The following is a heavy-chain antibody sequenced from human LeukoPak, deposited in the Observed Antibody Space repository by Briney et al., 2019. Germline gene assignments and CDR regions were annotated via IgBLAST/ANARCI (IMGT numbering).Heavy chain of an antibody. D-gene: IGHD4-17*01. Sequence: GGSLRLSCEASAFTFSSYWMSWVRQAPGKGLEWVANMKEDGGEINYVDSVKGRFTISRDNAKNSLFLQMNSLRVEDTAVYYCARFMTTVTTGYAFDIWGQGTMVTVSS. CDR3: ARFMTTVTTGYAFDI. CDR2: MKEDGGEI. CDR1: AFTFSSYW. J-gene: IGHJ3*02. V-gene: IGHV3-7*01.